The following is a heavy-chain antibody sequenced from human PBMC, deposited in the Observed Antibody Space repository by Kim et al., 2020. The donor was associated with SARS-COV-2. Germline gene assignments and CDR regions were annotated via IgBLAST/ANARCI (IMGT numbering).Heavy chain of an antibody. CDR3: XXXSGXXXXRYV. CDR2: IKEDGSDK. CDR1: GFSFSDYW. V-gene: IGHV3-7*01. Sequence: GGSLRLSCAASGFSFSDYWMSWVRQAPGKGLEWVGNIKEDGSDKYYVDXLXGRXXXXXXNAXNSLYLQMNSLGAEDTXXXYCXXXSGXXXXRYVXXQGTT. J-gene: IGHJ6*01.